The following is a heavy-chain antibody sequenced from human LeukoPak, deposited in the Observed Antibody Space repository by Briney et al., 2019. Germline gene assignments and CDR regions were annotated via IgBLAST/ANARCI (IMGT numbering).Heavy chain of an antibody. CDR3: ARSDFWSGYYDDY. D-gene: IGHD3-3*01. CDR2: ISSSSSTI. CDR1: GFTFSSYR. V-gene: IGHV3-48*04. Sequence: GGSLRLSCAASGFTFSSYRMNWVRQAPGKGLEWVSYISSSSSTIYYADSVKGRFTISRDNAKNSLYLQMNSLRAEDTAVYYCARSDFWSGYYDDYWGQGTLVTVSS. J-gene: IGHJ4*02.